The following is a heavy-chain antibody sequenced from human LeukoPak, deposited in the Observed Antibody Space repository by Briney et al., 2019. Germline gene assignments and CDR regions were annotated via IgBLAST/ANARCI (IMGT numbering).Heavy chain of an antibody. CDR3: ASELGSYGSGSSYKDFDY. CDR2: INPNSGGT. D-gene: IGHD3-10*01. J-gene: IGHJ4*02. V-gene: IGHV1-2*02. Sequence: ASVKVSCKASGYTFTGYYMHWVRQAPGQGLEWMGWINPNSGGTNYAQKFQGRVTMTRDTSISTAYMELSRLRSDDTAVYYCASELGSYGSGSSYKDFDYWGQGTLVTVSS. CDR1: GYTFTGYY.